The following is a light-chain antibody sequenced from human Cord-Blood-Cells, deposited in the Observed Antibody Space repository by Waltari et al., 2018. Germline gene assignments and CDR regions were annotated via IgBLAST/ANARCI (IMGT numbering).Light chain of an antibody. Sequence: QSTLTQPRSVSGSPGKSVTISCTGPSSDVGGYNYVPWYQQHPGKAPKLMIYDVSKRRSGGPDLFSGSKSGSTASLTISGLQAEDEADYYCCSYAGSYTFVFGGETKLTVL. CDR1: SSDVGGYNY. CDR3: CSYAGSYTFV. CDR2: DVS. J-gene: IGLJ2*01. V-gene: IGLV2-11*01.